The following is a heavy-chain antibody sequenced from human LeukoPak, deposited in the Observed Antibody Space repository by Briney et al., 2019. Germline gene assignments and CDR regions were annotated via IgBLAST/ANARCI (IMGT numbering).Heavy chain of an antibody. V-gene: IGHV3-23*01. D-gene: IGHD6-13*01. CDR3: AKDSALYSSSFAYFDY. Sequence: PGGSLRLSCAASGFTFANYAMTWVRQAPGKGLEWVSVTSGSGTNAYYADSVKGRFTISRDNAKNSLYLQMNSLRAEDTALYYCAKDSALYSSSFAYFDYWGQGTLVTVSS. CDR1: GFTFANYA. CDR2: TSGSGTNA. J-gene: IGHJ4*02.